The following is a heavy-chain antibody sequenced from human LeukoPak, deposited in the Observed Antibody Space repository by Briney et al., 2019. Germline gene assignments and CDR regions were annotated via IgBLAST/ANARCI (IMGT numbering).Heavy chain of an antibody. CDR2: ISYDGSNK. D-gene: IGHD4-17*01. J-gene: IGHJ4*02. V-gene: IGHV3-30*18. CDR1: GFTFSSYA. CDR3: AKDGYGDHTVDY. Sequence: QPGGSLRLSCAASGFTFSSYAMHWVRQAPGKGLEWVAIISYDGSNKYYTDSVKGRFTISRDNSKNTLYLQMNSLRAEDTAVYYCAKDGYGDHTVDYWGQGTLVTVSS.